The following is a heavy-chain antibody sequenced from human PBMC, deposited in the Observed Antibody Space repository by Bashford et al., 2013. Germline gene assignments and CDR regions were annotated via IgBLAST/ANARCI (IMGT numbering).Heavy chain of an antibody. J-gene: IGHJ4*02. CDR1: GYTFTSYY. V-gene: IGHV1-46*01. CDR3: ARGYCSGGSCRPSGGY. D-gene: IGHD2-15*01. Sequence: VASVKVSCKASGYTFTSYYMHWVRQAPGQGLEWMGIINPSGGSTSYAQKLQGRVTMTTDTSTSTAYMELRSLRSDDTAVYYCARGYCSGGSCRPSGGYWGQGTLVTVSS. CDR2: INPSGGST.